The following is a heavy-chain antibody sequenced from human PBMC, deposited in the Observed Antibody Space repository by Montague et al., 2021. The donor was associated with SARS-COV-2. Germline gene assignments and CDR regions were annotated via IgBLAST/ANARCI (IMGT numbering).Heavy chain of an antibody. J-gene: IGHJ5*02. V-gene: IGHV4-39*01. Sequence: SETLSLTCTVSGGSISSSSYYWGWIRQPPGKGLEWIGSIYYSGSTYYNPSLKSRVTISVDTSKNQFSLKLSSATAADTAVYYCARSPTYYHILAGYFNGPNWFDPWGQGTLVTVSS. CDR2: IYYSGST. CDR3: ARSPTYYHILAGYFNGPNWFDP. D-gene: IGHD3-9*01. CDR1: GGSISSSSYY.